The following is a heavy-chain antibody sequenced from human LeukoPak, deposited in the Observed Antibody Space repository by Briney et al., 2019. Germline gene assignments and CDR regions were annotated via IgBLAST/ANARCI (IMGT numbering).Heavy chain of an antibody. CDR2: IYSGGST. Sequence: GGSLRLSCAASGFTVSSNYMSWVRQAPGKGLEWVSIIYSGGSTYYADSMKGRFTISRDNSKNTLYLQMNSLRAEDTAVYYCARDISSGYYDAFDIWGQGTMVTVSS. CDR3: ARDISSGYYDAFDI. D-gene: IGHD3-22*01. V-gene: IGHV3-66*01. CDR1: GFTVSSNY. J-gene: IGHJ3*02.